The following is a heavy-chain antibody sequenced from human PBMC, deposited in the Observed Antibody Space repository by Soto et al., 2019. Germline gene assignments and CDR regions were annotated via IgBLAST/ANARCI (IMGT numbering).Heavy chain of an antibody. Sequence: ASVKVSCKPFGYTFTSYALHWVRQAPGQRLEWMGWVNTGNGNTEYSQKLQGRVTITRDTSASTAHMELSSLRPEDTAVYYCARVSTTWPYYYGMDVWGQGATVTVSS. J-gene: IGHJ6*02. CDR1: GYTFTSYA. CDR2: VNTGNGNT. D-gene: IGHD3-16*01. V-gene: IGHV1-3*04. CDR3: ARVSTTWPYYYGMDV.